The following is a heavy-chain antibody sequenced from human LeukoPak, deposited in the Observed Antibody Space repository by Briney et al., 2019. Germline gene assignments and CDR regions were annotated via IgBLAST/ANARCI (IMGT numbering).Heavy chain of an antibody. CDR3: AKDRGPYLGIDNNWFDP. Sequence: GGSLRLSCAASGFTFNLYGMSWVRQVPGKGLEWVSGISGYGASTYYADSVKGRFTISRDNSKKTVFWQTTSLTVEDTAVYHCAKDRGPYLGIDNNWFDPWGQGTLVIVSS. D-gene: IGHD1-26*01. CDR2: ISGYGAST. CDR1: GFTFNLYG. V-gene: IGHV3-23*01. J-gene: IGHJ5*02.